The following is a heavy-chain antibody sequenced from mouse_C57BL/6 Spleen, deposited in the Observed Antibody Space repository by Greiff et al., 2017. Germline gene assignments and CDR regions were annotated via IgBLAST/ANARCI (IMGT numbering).Heavy chain of an antibody. J-gene: IGHJ2*01. V-gene: IGHV1-80*01. CDR3: ARRNYSNYEGYFDY. D-gene: IGHD2-5*01. CDR1: GYAFSSYW. Sequence: QVQLQQSGAELVKPGASVKISCKASGYAFSSYWMNWVKQRPGKGLEWIGQIYPGDGDTNYNGKFKGKATLTADKSSSTAYMQLSSLTSEDSAFYFCARRNYSNYEGYFDYWGQGTTLTVAS. CDR2: IYPGDGDT.